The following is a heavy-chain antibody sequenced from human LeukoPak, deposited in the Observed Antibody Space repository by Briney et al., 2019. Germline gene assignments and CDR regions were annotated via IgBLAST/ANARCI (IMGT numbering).Heavy chain of an antibody. J-gene: IGHJ5*01. CDR2: IKTDGITT. CDR1: GFTFSNYW. D-gene: IGHD2-15*01. CDR3: VSGFGGRTDS. V-gene: IGHV3-74*01. Sequence: GGSLRLSCAASGFTFSNYWLHWLRQAPGKGLVWVSHIKTDGITTSYAYSVKGRITISRDNAKNTLYLQMNSLRDEDTAVYYCVSGFGGRTDSWGQGTEVTVST.